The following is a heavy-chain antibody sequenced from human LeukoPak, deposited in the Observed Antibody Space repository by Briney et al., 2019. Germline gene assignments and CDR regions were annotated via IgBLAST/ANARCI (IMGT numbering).Heavy chain of an antibody. CDR3: ASGGPVTRFDY. Sequence: ASETLSLTCTVSGGSISSYYWSWIRQPPGKGLEWIGYIYYSGSTNYNPSLKSRVTMSVDTSKNQFSLKLSSVTAADTAVYYCASGGPVTRFDYWGQGTLVTVSS. CDR1: GGSISSYY. J-gene: IGHJ4*02. V-gene: IGHV4-59*01. D-gene: IGHD4-17*01. CDR2: IYYSGST.